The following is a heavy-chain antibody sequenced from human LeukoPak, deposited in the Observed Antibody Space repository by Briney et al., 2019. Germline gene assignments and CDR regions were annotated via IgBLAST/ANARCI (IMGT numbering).Heavy chain of an antibody. V-gene: IGHV4-34*01. CDR3: ARTARSYWYFDL. CDR2: INHSGST. J-gene: IGHJ2*01. Sequence: SETLSLTCAVYGGSFSGYYWSWIRQPPGKGLEWIGEINHSGSTNYNPSLKSRVTISVDTSKNQFSLKLSSVTAADTAVYYCARTARSYWYFDLWGRGTLVTVSS. CDR1: GGSFSGYY.